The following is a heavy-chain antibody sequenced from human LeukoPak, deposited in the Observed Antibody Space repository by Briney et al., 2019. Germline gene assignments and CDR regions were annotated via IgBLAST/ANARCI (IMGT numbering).Heavy chain of an antibody. CDR2: ISGSGGST. Sequence: PGGSLRLSCAASGFTFSSYAMSWVRQAPGKGLEWVSAISGSGGSTYYADSVEGRFTISRDNSKNTLYLQMNSLRAEDTAVYYCAKDPRAGYYFDYWGQGTLVTVSS. V-gene: IGHV3-23*01. CDR3: AKDPRAGYYFDY. CDR1: GFTFSSYA. D-gene: IGHD6-25*01. J-gene: IGHJ4*02.